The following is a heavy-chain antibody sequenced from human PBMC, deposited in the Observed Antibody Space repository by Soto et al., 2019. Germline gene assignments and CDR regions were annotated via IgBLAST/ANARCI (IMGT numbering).Heavy chain of an antibody. CDR1: GGSISSGGYS. Sequence: QLQLQESGSGLVKASQTLSLTCAVSGGSISSGGYSWSWIRQPPGKGLEWIGYVYHGSTYYNPSLNSRVTISIDRSKNQFSLKLSSVTAADTAVYCCASSGFRGIGAFDIWGQGTMVTVSS. CDR3: ASSGFRGIGAFDI. V-gene: IGHV4-30-2*01. CDR2: VYHGST. J-gene: IGHJ3*02. D-gene: IGHD3-22*01.